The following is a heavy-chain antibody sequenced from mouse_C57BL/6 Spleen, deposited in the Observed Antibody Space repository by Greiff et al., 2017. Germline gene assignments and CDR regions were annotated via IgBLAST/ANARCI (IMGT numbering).Heavy chain of an antibody. D-gene: IGHD2-4*01. CDR1: GYTFTDYE. CDR2: IDPETGGT. CDR3: TRSVGLRSYAMDY. J-gene: IGHJ4*01. V-gene: IGHV1-15*01. Sequence: QVQLKQSGAELVRPGASVTLSCKASGYTFTDYEMHWVKQTPVLGLEWIGAIDPETGGTAYNQKFKGKAILTADKSSSTAYMELRSLTSEDSAVYYCTRSVGLRSYAMDYWGQGTSVTVSS.